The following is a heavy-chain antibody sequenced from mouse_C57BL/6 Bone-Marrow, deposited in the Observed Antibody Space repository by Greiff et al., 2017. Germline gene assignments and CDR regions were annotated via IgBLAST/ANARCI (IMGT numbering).Heavy chain of an antibody. J-gene: IGHJ4*01. V-gene: IGHV1-55*01. CDR1: GYTFTSYW. CDR2: IYPGSGST. D-gene: IGHD1-1*01. Sequence: VQLQQPGAELVKPGASVKMSCKASGYTFTSYWITWVKQRPGQGLEWIGDIYPGSGSTNYNEKFKSKATLTVDTSSSTAYMQLSSLTSVDSAVYYCILGCYYYGSRGGYYYAMDYWGQGTSVTVSS. CDR3: ILGCYYYGSRGGYYYAMDY.